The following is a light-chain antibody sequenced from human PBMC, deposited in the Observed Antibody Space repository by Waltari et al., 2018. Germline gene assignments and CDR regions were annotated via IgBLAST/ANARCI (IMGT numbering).Light chain of an antibody. V-gene: IGKV3-20*01. CDR1: QSVSMS. J-gene: IGKJ1*01. CDR2: GAS. CDR3: QHYVRLPAT. Sequence: IVLTQSPGTLSLSPGERATPSCRASQSVSMSLAWYQQKPGQAPKLLIYGASPRATGIPDSFSGSGSWTDFSLTISSLEPEDFAIYFCQHYVRLPATFGQGTKVEIK.